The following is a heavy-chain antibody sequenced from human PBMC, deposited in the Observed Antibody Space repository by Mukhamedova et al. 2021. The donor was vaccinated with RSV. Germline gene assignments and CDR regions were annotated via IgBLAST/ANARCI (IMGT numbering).Heavy chain of an antibody. J-gene: IGHJ5*02. CDR3: ARDKFYYYGSGRYSDWFDP. Sequence: AQKLQGRVTMTTDTSTSTAYMELRSLRSDDTAVYYCARDKFYYYGSGRYSDWFDPWGQGTLVTVSS. V-gene: IGHV1-18*01. D-gene: IGHD3-10*01.